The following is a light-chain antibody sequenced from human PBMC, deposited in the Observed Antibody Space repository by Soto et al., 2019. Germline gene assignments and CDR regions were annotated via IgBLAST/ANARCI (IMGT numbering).Light chain of an antibody. Sequence: DVLMTQTPLSLSFAPGQPSSISCESSQSLLHITGETFLFWYLQKPGQSPQLLIYEVSTRVSGAPDRFSGSGSGTDFTLEISRVETDDVGIYYCMQSTQLPPTFGQGTRLEI. J-gene: IGKJ5*01. CDR2: EVS. CDR1: QSLLHITGETF. V-gene: IGKV2D-29*02. CDR3: MQSTQLPPT.